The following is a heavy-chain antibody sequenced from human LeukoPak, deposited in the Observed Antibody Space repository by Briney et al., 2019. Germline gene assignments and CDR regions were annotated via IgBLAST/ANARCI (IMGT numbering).Heavy chain of an antibody. Sequence: GGSLRLSCAASGFTFSSYSMNWVCQAPGKGLEWVSSISSSSSYIYYADSVTGRFTISRDNAKNSLYLQMNSLRAEDTAVYYCARVPGVVSPGAGYWGQGTLVTVSS. V-gene: IGHV3-21*01. D-gene: IGHD5/OR15-5a*01. CDR3: ARVPGVVSPGAGY. J-gene: IGHJ4*02. CDR2: ISSSSSYI. CDR1: GFTFSSYS.